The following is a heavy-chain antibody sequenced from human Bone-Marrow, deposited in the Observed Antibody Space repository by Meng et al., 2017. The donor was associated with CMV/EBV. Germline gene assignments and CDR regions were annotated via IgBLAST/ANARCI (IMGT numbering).Heavy chain of an antibody. CDR1: GFTFSSYA. Sequence: GESLKISCAASGFTFSSYAMHWVRQAPGKGLEWVAVISYDGSNKYYADSVKGRFTISRDNSKNTLYLQMNSLRAEDTAVYYCARDAYGDYYNLIDYWGQGTLVTVSS. D-gene: IGHD2-21*02. CDR2: ISYDGSNK. V-gene: IGHV3-30-3*01. J-gene: IGHJ4*02. CDR3: ARDAYGDYYNLIDY.